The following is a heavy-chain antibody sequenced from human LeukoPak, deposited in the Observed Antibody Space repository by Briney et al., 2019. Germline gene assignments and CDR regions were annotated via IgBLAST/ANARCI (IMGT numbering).Heavy chain of an antibody. CDR1: GGSISSSSSY. D-gene: IGHD5-24*01. CDR2: IYYSGSS. CDR3: ARHRSGWLQSSFDY. J-gene: IGHJ4*02. Sequence: SETLSLTCSVSGGSISSSSSYWGWIRQPPGKGLEWIGSIYYSGSSFDNPALKSRVTISVDTSRNQFSLKLSSVTAADTAVYYCARHRSGWLQSSFDYWGQGTLVTVSS. V-gene: IGHV4-39*01.